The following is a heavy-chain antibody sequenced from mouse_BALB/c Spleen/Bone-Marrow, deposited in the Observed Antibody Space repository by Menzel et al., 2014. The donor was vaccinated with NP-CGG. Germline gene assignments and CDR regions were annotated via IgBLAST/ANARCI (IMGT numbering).Heavy chain of an antibody. CDR3: TREGDSPFAY. J-gene: IGHJ3*01. Sequence: VKLMDSGAELVKPGASVKLSCKASGYTFTSYYMYWVKQRPGQGLEWIGEINPSNGGTNFNEKFKSKATLTVDKSSSTAYMQLSSLTSEDSAVYYCTREGDSPFAYWGQGTLVTVSA. V-gene: IGHV1S81*02. CDR2: INPSNGGT. CDR1: GYTFTSYY. D-gene: IGHD2-13*01.